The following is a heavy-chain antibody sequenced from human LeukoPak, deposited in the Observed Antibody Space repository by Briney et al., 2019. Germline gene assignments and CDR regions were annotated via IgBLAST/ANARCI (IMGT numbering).Heavy chain of an antibody. CDR2: IYYSGST. Sequence: PSETLSLTCTVSGGSISSGDYYWSWIRQPPGKGLEWIGYIYYSGSTYYNPSLKSRVTISVDTSENQFSLKLSSVTAADTAVYYCARGSGPRYCSSTSCPTDYWGQGTLVTVSS. D-gene: IGHD2-2*01. J-gene: IGHJ4*02. CDR3: ARGSGPRYCSSTSCPTDY. CDR1: GGSISSGDYY. V-gene: IGHV4-30-4*08.